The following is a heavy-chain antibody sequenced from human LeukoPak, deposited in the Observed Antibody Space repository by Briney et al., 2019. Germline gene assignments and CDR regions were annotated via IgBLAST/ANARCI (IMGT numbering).Heavy chain of an antibody. CDR2: ISDSGGIT. CDR1: GFTFTSYA. J-gene: IGHJ6*02. CDR3: AKPKGTSHFSYYGMDV. D-gene: IGHD2-2*01. V-gene: IGHV3-23*01. Sequence: GGSLRLSCAASGFTFTSYAMSWVRQAPGKGLEWVSSISDSGGITNYADSVKGRFTISGDNSKSTLYLQMNSLRAGDTAVFYCAKPKGTSHFSYYGMDVWGQGTTVTVSS.